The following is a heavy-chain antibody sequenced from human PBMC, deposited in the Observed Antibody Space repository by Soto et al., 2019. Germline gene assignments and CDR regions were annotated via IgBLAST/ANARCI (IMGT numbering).Heavy chain of an antibody. CDR1: GDTLSSNSVA. D-gene: IGHD6-13*01. J-gene: IGHJ4*02. Sequence: SQTLSLTCAISGDTLSSNSVASSWIRQSPSRGLEWLGRTYYGSKWYNDYAVSVKSRITIIPDTSKKQFSLQLHSVTPEDTAVYYCARDRAPGSSSWYDYWGQGTLVTVSS. V-gene: IGHV6-1*01. CDR2: TYYGSKWYN. CDR3: ARDRAPGSSSWYDY.